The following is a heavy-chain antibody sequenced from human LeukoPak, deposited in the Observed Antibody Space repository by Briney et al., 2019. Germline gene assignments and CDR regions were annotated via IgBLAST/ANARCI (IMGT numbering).Heavy chain of an antibody. CDR2: ISSSSSYI. CDR3: VRGATPGDY. Sequence: GGSLRLSCAASGFTFSSYSVNWVRQAPGKGLEWVSSISSSSSYIYYVDAVKGRFTISRDNAKKSLYLQMNNLRAEDTAVYYCVRGATPGDYWGQGTLVTVSS. CDR1: GFTFSSYS. J-gene: IGHJ4*02. V-gene: IGHV3-21*01. D-gene: IGHD1-26*01.